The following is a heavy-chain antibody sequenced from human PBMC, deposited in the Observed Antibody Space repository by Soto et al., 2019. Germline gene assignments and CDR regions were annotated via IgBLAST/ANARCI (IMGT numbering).Heavy chain of an antibody. J-gene: IGHJ4*02. CDR1: GGSISSYY. D-gene: IGHD2-21*01. Sequence: PSETLSLTCAFSGGSISSYYWSWIRQPPGKGLEWIGYIYGSGNTNYNPSLNSRVIISIDTSQNQLSLKLTSVTAADTAVYYCTSGFAIAAVGVYFDYWGQGTLVTVSS. CDR3: TSGFAIAAVGVYFDY. CDR2: IYGSGNT. V-gene: IGHV4-59*01.